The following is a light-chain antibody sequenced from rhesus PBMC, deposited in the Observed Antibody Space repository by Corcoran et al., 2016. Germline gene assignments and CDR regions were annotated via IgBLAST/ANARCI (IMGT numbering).Light chain of an antibody. CDR3: QQHNSYPLT. CDR2: AAS. Sequence: DIQMTQSPSSLSASVGDRVTITCRASQGISSYLAWYQQKPGKAPNLLIYAASPLQSGVPSRFSGSGSVTEFTLTISSLQPEDFATYYCQQHNSYPLTFGGGTKVELK. J-gene: IGKJ4*01. CDR1: QGISSY. V-gene: IGKV1-25*01.